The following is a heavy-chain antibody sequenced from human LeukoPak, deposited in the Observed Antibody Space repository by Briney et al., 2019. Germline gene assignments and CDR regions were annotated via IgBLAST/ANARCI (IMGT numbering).Heavy chain of an antibody. V-gene: IGHV5-51*01. CDR1: GYSFTSYW. CDR3: ASGITMVRGVIISSFDY. CDR2: IYPGDSDT. D-gene: IGHD3-10*01. Sequence: GESLKISCKGSGYSFTSYWIGWVRQMPGKGLEWMGIIYPGDSDTGYSPSFQGQVTISADKSISTAYLQWSSLKASDTAMYYCASGITMVRGVIISSFDYWGQGTLVTVSS. J-gene: IGHJ4*02.